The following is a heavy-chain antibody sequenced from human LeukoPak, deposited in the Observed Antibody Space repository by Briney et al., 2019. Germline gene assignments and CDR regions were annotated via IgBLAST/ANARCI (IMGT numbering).Heavy chain of an antibody. CDR1: GFTFSSYA. CDR2: INDNGAGT. D-gene: IGHD3-22*01. Sequence: GGSLRLSCAASGFTFSSYAMSWVRQAPGKGLKWVSTINDNGAGTYYADSVKGRFTISRDNSYNTVSLQMNSLRDEDTGVYYCVKGRPDYYDSSGYYMGYYWGQGTLVTVSS. V-gene: IGHV3-23*01. J-gene: IGHJ4*02. CDR3: VKGRPDYYDSSGYYMGYY.